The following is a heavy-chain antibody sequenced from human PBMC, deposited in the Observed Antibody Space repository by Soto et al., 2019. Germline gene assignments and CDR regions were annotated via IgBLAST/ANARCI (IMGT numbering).Heavy chain of an antibody. CDR3: AGPRRYCSSTSCYFPFDY. V-gene: IGHV1-3*01. CDR1: GYTFTTDT. D-gene: IGHD2-2*01. Sequence: ASVKGSCKASGYTFTTDTINWVRQAPGQRLEWMGWINGGSGNTKYSQKFQGRVTITRDTSASTVYMELSSLRYEDTAVYYCAGPRRYCSSTSCYFPFDYWGQGTQVTVSS. J-gene: IGHJ4*02. CDR2: INGGSGNT.